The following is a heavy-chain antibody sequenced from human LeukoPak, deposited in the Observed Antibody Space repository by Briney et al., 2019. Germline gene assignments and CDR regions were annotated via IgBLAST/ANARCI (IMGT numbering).Heavy chain of an antibody. Sequence: SETLSLTCTVSGGSISSQYWSWIRQPPGKGLEWIAGYIYYSGSTNYNPSFKSRVTTSVDSSKNQFSLQLSSVPAADTAVYYCARDLHYYVAMDVCGQGTTVTVSS. V-gene: IGHV4-59*11. J-gene: IGHJ6*02. D-gene: IGHD3-10*02. CDR1: GGSISSQY. CDR3: ARDLHYYVAMDV. CDR2: IYYSGST.